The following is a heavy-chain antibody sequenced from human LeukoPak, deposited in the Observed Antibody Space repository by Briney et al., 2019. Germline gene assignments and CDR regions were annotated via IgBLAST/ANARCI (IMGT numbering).Heavy chain of an antibody. CDR1: GYTFTSYG. CDR2: ISAYNGNT. D-gene: IGHD3-9*01. CDR3: AITLRYFDWLLYYFDY. V-gene: IGHV1-18*01. J-gene: IGHJ4*02. Sequence: ASVKVSCEASGYTFTSYGISWVRQAPGQGLEWMGWISAYNGNTNYAQKLQGRVTMTTDTSTSTAYMELRSLRSDDTAVYYCAITLRYFDWLLYYFDYWGQGTLVTVSS.